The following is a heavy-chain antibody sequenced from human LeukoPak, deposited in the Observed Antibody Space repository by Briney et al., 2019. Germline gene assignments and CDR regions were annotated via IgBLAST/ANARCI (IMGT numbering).Heavy chain of an antibody. V-gene: IGHV4-38-2*02. D-gene: IGHD3-10*01. J-gene: IGHJ3*02. CDR1: GYSITSGYY. CDR2: LHNSGSI. Sequence: PSETLSLTCTVSGYSITSGYYWGWIRQPPGKGLEWITTLHNSGSIHYNPSLKSRVSISVDTSKSEVFLKLNTVTAADTAVYYCVRFDYGSGSSDAFDIWGQGTMVIVSS. CDR3: VRFDYGSGSSDAFDI.